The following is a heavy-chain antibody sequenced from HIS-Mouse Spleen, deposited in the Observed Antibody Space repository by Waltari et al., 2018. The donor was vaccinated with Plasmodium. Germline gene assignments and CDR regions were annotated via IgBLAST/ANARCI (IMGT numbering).Heavy chain of an antibody. CDR1: GGSISSSSYY. CDR2: IYYSGGT. D-gene: IGHD1-7*01. J-gene: IGHJ4*02. CDR3: ARDRITGTSYFDY. Sequence: QLQLQESGPGLVKPSETLSLTCTVSGGSISSSSYYWGWIRQPPGKGLEWIGSIYYSGGTYYNPSLKSRVTMSVDTAKNQFSLKLSSVTAADTAVYYCARDRITGTSYFDYWGQGTLVTVSS. V-gene: IGHV4-39*07.